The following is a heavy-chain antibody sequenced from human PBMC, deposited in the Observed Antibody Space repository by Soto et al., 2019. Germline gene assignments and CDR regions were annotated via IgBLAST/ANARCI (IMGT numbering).Heavy chain of an antibody. J-gene: IGHJ5*02. Sequence: QVQLVQSGAEVKKPGASVKVSCKASGYTFTSYGISWVRQAPGQGLEWMGWISAYNGNTNYAQKLQGRVTMTTDTSTRTDYMVLRSLRSDDTAVYYCARESAVAALDPWGQGTLVTVSS. D-gene: IGHD6-19*01. CDR3: ARESAVAALDP. CDR1: GYTFTSYG. V-gene: IGHV1-18*01. CDR2: ISAYNGNT.